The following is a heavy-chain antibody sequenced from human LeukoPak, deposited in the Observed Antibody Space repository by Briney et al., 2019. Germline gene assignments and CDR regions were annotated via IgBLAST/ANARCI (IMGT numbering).Heavy chain of an antibody. CDR3: ARDRARGYSYGFGNDY. Sequence: ASVKVSCKASGYTFTSYGISWVLQAPGHGLEWMGWISAYNGNTNYAQKLQRRVTMTTDTSTSTAYMELRSLRSDDTAVYYGARDRARGYSYGFGNDYWGQGTLVTVSS. J-gene: IGHJ4*02. CDR1: GYTFTSYG. D-gene: IGHD5-18*01. V-gene: IGHV1-18*01. CDR2: ISAYNGNT.